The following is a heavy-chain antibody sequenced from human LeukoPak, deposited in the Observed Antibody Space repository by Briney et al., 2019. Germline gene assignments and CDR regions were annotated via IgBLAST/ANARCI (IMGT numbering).Heavy chain of an antibody. CDR3: AAIRRDAFDV. Sequence: SQTLSLTCALSGDSVSSSSAAWNWIRQSPSRGLEWLGRTYYRSKWYNEYAVSVKSRITINPDTSNNQFSLRLSSVIPEDTAVYYCAAIRRDAFDVWGQGTMVTISS. V-gene: IGHV6-1*01. CDR1: GDSVSSSSAA. CDR2: TYYRSKWYN. J-gene: IGHJ3*01.